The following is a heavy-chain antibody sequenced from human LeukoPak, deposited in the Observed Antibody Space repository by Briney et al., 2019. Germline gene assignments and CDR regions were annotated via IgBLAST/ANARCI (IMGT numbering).Heavy chain of an antibody. CDR1: GFAFRIFP. V-gene: IGHV3-23*01. D-gene: IGHD6-19*01. Sequence: PGGSLRLSCAASGFAFRIFPMIWARQAPGKGLGWVSSISADSTTTNYADSAKGRFTVSRDNSKRTLYLQMNSLRVEDTALYYCATLMYTTGRQGFDSWGQGTRVTVSS. CDR2: ISADSTTT. CDR3: ATLMYTTGRQGFDS. J-gene: IGHJ4*02.